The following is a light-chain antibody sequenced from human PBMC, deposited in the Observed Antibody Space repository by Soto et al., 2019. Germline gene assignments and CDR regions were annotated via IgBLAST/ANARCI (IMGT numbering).Light chain of an antibody. J-gene: IGKJ1*01. CDR2: RAS. CDR1: QSISSN. CDR3: QQYNNWPPRT. Sequence: EVVMTQSPATLSVSPGERATLSCRASQSISSNLAWYQQKPGQAPRLLIYRASTRATGIPARFSGSGSGTEFTLTISSLQSEDFAVYFCQQYNNWPPRTFGQGTKVEI. V-gene: IGKV3-15*01.